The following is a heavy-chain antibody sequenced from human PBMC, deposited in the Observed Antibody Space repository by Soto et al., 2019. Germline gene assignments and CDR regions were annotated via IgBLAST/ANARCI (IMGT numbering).Heavy chain of an antibody. J-gene: IGHJ4*02. V-gene: IGHV3-30*03. D-gene: IGHD6-13*01. CDR1: GFTFSSYG. CDR2: ISYDGSNK. CDR3: AIDAHPGIAAGLDY. Sequence: PGGSLRLSCAASGFTFSSYGMHWVRQAPGKGLEWVAVISYDGSNKYYADSVKGRFTISRDNSKNTLYLQMNSLRAEDTAVYYCAIDAHPGIAAGLDYWGQGTLIPVSS.